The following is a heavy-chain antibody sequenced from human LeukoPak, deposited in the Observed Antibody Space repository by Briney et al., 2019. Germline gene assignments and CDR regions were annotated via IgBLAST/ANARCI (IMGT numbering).Heavy chain of an antibody. Sequence: GGSLRLSCAASGFTFSSYAMSWVRQAPGKGLEWVSAISGSGGSTYYADSVKGRFTISRDNSKNTLYLQMNSLRTEDTAVYYCAKDNAYSSGWLYYFDYWGQGTLVTVSS. V-gene: IGHV3-23*01. CDR2: ISGSGGST. CDR1: GFTFSSYA. D-gene: IGHD6-19*01. J-gene: IGHJ4*02. CDR3: AKDNAYSSGWLYYFDY.